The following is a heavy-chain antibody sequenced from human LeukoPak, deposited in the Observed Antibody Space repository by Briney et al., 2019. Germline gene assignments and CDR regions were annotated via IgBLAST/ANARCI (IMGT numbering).Heavy chain of an antibody. CDR2: MNPNSGYT. Sequence: VASVKVSCKASGYTFTSHDINWVRQATGQGLEWMGSMNPNSGYTGYEQKFQGRVTMTRDTSTSTAYMELSSLRSEDTAVYYCARGGSSYNDEHEEFDYWGQGTVVTVSS. CDR3: ARGGSSYNDEHEEFDY. V-gene: IGHV1-8*01. D-gene: IGHD3-22*01. J-gene: IGHJ4*02. CDR1: GYTFTSHD.